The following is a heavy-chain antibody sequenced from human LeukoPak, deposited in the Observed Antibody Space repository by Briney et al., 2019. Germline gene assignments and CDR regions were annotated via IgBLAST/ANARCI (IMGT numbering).Heavy chain of an antibody. CDR3: ARRNDFDI. J-gene: IGHJ3*02. Sequence: SETLSLTCTVSGXSISGDHWNWIRQPPGKGLEWIGNIYYSGNTNYNPSLKSRVTISVDTSKNQFSLKLSSVTAADTVVYYCARRNDFDIWGQGTMVTVSS. V-gene: IGHV4-59*08. CDR2: IYYSGNT. CDR1: GXSISGDH.